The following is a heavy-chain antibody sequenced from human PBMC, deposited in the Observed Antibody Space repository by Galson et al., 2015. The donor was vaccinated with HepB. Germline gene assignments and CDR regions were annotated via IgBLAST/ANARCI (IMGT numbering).Heavy chain of an antibody. CDR1: GDSVSSTSAA. CDR3: ARGTYYYDSSGYYTPLDY. CDR2: TYYRSKWYN. D-gene: IGHD3-22*01. Sequence: CAISGDSVSSTSAAWNWIRQSPSRGLEWLGRTYYRSKWYNDYAVSVKSRITINPDTSKNQFSLQLNSVTPEDTAVYYCARGTYYYDSSGYYTPLDYWGQGTLVTVSS. V-gene: IGHV6-1*01. J-gene: IGHJ4*02.